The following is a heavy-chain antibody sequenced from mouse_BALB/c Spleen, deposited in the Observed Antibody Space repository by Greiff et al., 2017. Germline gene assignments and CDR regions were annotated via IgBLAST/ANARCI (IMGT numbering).Heavy chain of an antibody. CDR1: GFSLTGYG. J-gene: IGHJ4*01. CDR3: ARDLASYGNYAMDY. D-gene: IGHD2-1*01. V-gene: IGHV2-6-7*01. Sequence: VKLMESGPGLVAPSQSLSITCTVSGFSLTGYGVNWVRQPPGKGLEWLGMIWGDGSTDYNSALKSRLSISNDNSKSQVFLKMNSPQTDDTARYYCARDLASYGNYAMDYWGQGTSVTVSS. CDR2: IWGDGST.